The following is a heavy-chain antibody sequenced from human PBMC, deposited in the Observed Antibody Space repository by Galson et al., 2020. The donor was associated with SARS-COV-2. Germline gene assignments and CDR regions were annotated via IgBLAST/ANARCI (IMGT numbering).Heavy chain of an antibody. CDR1: GFTFGDYA. J-gene: IGHJ6*02. V-gene: IGHV3-49*03. Sequence: GGSLRLSCTASGFTFGDYAMSWFRQAPGKGLEWVGFIRSKAYGGTTEYAASVKGRFTISRDDSKSIAYLQMNSLKTEDTAVYYCTRVGCSGVSCYVSFSYYYGRDVWAQGTTVTVSS. CDR2: IRSKAYGGTT. CDR3: TRVGCSGVSCYVSFSYYYGRDV. D-gene: IGHD2-15*01.